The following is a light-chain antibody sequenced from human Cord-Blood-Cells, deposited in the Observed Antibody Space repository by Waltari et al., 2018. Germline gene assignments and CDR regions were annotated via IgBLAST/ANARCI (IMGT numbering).Light chain of an antibody. CDR1: QDIRND. CDR3: LQDYNYPRT. Sequence: AIQMNPSSSSLSASVGDRVTITCRASQDIRNDLDWYQQKPGKAPKLLIYAASSFQSGVPWRFSGSGSDTDFTLTISGVQPEDFATYYCLQDYNYPRTFGGGTKMEIK. V-gene: IGKV1-6*01. CDR2: AAS. J-gene: IGKJ4*02.